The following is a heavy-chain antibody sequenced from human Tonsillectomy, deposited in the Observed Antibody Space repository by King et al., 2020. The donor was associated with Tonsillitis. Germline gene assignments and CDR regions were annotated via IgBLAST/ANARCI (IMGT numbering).Heavy chain of an antibody. CDR2: ISAYNSNT. CDR3: ASHIRSSPLPAH. CDR1: GYTFTNYG. D-gene: IGHD2-21*01. J-gene: IGHJ4*02. V-gene: IGHV1-18*01. Sequence: QLVQSGAEVKKPGASVKVSCKASGYTFTNYGFSWVRQAPGQGLEWMGWISAYNSNTNYAQRFQGRVTMTADTSTSTVYMELRSLRSDDTAVYYCASHIRSSPLPAHWGLGSLVTVSS.